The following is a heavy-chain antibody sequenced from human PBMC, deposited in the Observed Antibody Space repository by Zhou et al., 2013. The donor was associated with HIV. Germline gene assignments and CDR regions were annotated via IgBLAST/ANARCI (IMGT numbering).Heavy chain of an antibody. V-gene: IGHV1-69*04. CDR3: ASHYNTSWYFDF. CDR2: IIPMLAIT. Sequence: QVQLVQSGAEVKKPGSSVKVSCKASGGTFSSYAISWVRQAPGQGLEWMGRIIPMLAITNYAQKFQGRVTITADKSTSTVFMQLSSLRSEDTAVFYCASHYNTSWYFDFWGQGTLVTVSS. CDR1: GGTFSSYA. J-gene: IGHJ4*02. D-gene: IGHD1-20*01.